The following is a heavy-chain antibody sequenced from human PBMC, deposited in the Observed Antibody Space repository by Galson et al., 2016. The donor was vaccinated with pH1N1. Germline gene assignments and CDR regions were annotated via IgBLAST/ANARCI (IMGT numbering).Heavy chain of an antibody. CDR1: ETSFTPDW. J-gene: IGHJ3*01. V-gene: IGHV5-51*03. Sequence: QSGAEVTKPGESLKISCKASETSFTPDWIGWVRQMPGKGLEWMGSIYAGDSDTRYSPSFQGLVTISVDTSRNQFSLTLSSVTAADTALYYCASSIPVTALDAFELWGQGTMVTVSS. CDR2: IYAGDSDT. CDR3: ASSIPVTALDAFEL. D-gene: IGHD2-21*02.